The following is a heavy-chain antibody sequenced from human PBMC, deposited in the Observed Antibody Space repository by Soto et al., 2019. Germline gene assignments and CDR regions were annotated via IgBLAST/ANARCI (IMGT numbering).Heavy chain of an antibody. D-gene: IGHD6-13*01. V-gene: IGHV3-48*01. CDR1: GFTFSFYS. CDR3: ARVPIAADEHFDY. CDR2: ISSTSSTI. J-gene: IGHJ4*02. Sequence: GGSLRLSCAASGFTFSFYSMNWVRQAPGKGLEKVSYISSTSSTIYYADSAKGRFTISRDNAKTSLYLQMNSLRAEDTAVYYCARVPIAADEHFDYWGQGTLVTVSS.